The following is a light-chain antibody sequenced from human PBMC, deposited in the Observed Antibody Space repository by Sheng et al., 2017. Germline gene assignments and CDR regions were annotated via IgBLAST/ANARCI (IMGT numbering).Light chain of an antibody. CDR3: QQRSNWPLT. Sequence: EIVLTQSPATLSLSPGEGATLSCRTSQSVNSHLAWYQLKPGQAPRLLIYDASKRATKIPARFSGSGSGTDFTLAISRLEPEDFAVYYCQQRSNWPLTFGPGTKVDIK. CDR1: QSVNSH. J-gene: IGKJ3*01. V-gene: IGKV3-11*01. CDR2: DAS.